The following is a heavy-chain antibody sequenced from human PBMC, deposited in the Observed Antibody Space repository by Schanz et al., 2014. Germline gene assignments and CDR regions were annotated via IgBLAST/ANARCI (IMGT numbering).Heavy chain of an antibody. V-gene: IGHV3-53*01. J-gene: IGHJ3*01. CDR1: GFTVTSYY. CDR3: ARDEGRDGYNLAFDV. Sequence: EMQLVESGGGLIQPGGSLRLSCAASGFTVTSYYMSWVRQAPGKGLEWVSVIYSGDNTYYADSVKGRFIISRDSSKNTLFLQMNSLRPEDTALYFCARDEGRDGYNLAFDVWGQGTLVTVSS. D-gene: IGHD5-12*01. CDR2: IYSGDNT.